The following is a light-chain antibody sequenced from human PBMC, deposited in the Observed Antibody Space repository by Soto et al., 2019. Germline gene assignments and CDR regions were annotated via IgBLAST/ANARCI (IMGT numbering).Light chain of an antibody. CDR2: AAS. CDR3: QLLNNSPII. V-gene: IGKV1-9*01. Sequence: DVQLHESLSFVSASVGDSSTITCRASQGIGSYLAWYQQRPGKAPNLLIYAASTLQSAVPSRFSGTGSGTDFTLTISSLQPEEFATYYCQLLNNSPIIFGQGTRLDIK. CDR1: QGIGSY. J-gene: IGKJ5*01.